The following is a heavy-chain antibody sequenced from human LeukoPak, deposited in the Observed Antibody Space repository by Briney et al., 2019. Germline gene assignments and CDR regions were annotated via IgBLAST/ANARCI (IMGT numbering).Heavy chain of an antibody. J-gene: IGHJ4*02. CDR2: IYYSGST. CDR1: GGSNSSSSYY. Sequence: SETLSLTCTISGGSNSSSSYYWGWIRQPPGKGLEWIGSIYYSGSTYYNPSLKSRVTISVDTSKNQFSLKLSSVTAAGTAVYYCATRINIVATIDYWGQGTLVTVSS. D-gene: IGHD5-12*01. V-gene: IGHV4-39*01. CDR3: ATRINIVATIDY.